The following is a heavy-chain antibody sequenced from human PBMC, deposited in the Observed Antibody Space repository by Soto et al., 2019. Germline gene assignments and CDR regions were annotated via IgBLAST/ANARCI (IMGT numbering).Heavy chain of an antibody. Sequence: GGSLRLSCTASGFTFGDYAMSWFRQAPGKGLEWVGFIRSKAYGGTTEYAASVKGRFTISRDDSKSIAYLQMNSLKTEDTAVYYCTRVGITMIVVVITRYYYYGMDVWGQGTTVTVSS. V-gene: IGHV3-49*03. CDR1: GFTFGDYA. J-gene: IGHJ6*02. CDR3: TRVGITMIVVVITRYYYYGMDV. D-gene: IGHD3-22*01. CDR2: IRSKAYGGTT.